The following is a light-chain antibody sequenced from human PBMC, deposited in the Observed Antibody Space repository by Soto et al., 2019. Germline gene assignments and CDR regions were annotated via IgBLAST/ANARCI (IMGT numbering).Light chain of an antibody. CDR3: SSYISSSTLHVV. Sequence: QSVLTQPASVSGSPGQSITISCSGTSSDVGGYNYVSWYQQHPRKAPKLMIYEVSNRPSGVSNRFSGSKSGNTASLTISGHQAEDEADYYCSSYISSSTLHVVFGGGTKLTVL. V-gene: IGLV2-14*01. CDR1: SSDVGGYNY. J-gene: IGLJ2*01. CDR2: EVS.